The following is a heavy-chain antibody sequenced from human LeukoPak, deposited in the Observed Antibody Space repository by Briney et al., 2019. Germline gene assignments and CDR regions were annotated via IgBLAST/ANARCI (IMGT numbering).Heavy chain of an antibody. Sequence: PGGSLRLSCAASGFTFSSYGMHWVRQAPGKGLEWVAFIRYDGSNKYYADSVKGRFTISRDNSKNTLYLQMNSLRAEDTAVYYCARDSEGGYDYEGESYGMDVWGQGTTVTVSS. CDR3: ARDSEGGYDYEGESYGMDV. D-gene: IGHD5-12*01. V-gene: IGHV3-30*02. J-gene: IGHJ6*02. CDR2: IRYDGSNK. CDR1: GFTFSSYG.